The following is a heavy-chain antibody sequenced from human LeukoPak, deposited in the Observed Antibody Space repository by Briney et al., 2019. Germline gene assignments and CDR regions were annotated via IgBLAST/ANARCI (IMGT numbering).Heavy chain of an antibody. Sequence: PGGSLRLSCAASGFTFSGSAMHWVRQASGKGLEWVGRIRSKANSYATAYAASVKGRFTISRDDSKNTAYLQMNSLKTEDTAVYYCTSRFFSGSYYVSYYYYYMDVWGKGTTVTVSS. J-gene: IGHJ6*03. D-gene: IGHD1-26*01. CDR3: TSRFFSGSYYVSYYYYYMDV. CDR2: IRSKANSYAT. V-gene: IGHV3-73*01. CDR1: GFTFSGSA.